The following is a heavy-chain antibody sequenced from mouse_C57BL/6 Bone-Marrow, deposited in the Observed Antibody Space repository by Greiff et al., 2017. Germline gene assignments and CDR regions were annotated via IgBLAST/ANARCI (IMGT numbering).Heavy chain of an antibody. Sequence: VQLKESGAELVRPGASVKLSCTASGFNIKDDYMHWVKQRPEQGLEWIGWIDPENGDTEYASKFQGKATITADTSSNTAYLQRSSLTSEDTAVYYCTTVVHYCGQGTTLTVSS. D-gene: IGHD1-1*01. CDR2: IDPENGDT. CDR1: GFNIKDDY. V-gene: IGHV14-4*01. CDR3: TTVVHY. J-gene: IGHJ2*01.